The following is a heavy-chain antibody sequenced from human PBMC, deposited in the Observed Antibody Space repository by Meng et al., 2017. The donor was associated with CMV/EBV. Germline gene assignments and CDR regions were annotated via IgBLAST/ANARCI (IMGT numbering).Heavy chain of an antibody. CDR1: GSTFSSYW. Sequence: GESLKISCAASGSTFSSYWMCWVRQAPGMGLEWVANIEQDGSEKYYLDSVKCPFTISRDNAKNSLYLQMNSLRAEDTVVYYCASGLAWLLLGIFDYWGQGTLVTVSS. CDR2: IEQDGSEK. J-gene: IGHJ4*02. D-gene: IGHD3-3*01. CDR3: ASGLAWLLLGIFDY. V-gene: IGHV3-7*01.